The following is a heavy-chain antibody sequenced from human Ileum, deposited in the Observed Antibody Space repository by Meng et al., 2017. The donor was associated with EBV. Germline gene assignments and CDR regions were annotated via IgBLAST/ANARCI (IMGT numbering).Heavy chain of an antibody. V-gene: IGHV4-61*03. CDR1: SGSVSSGDYH. Sequence: QVTRLEPGPGLVKPSATLFLTCTVASGSVSSGDYHWSWIRQPPGKGLEWIGYILSGSTNYDPSLTNRVTISVDTSKNHFSLKLTSVTAADTAVYYCAGGRAGYGGYKTWGQGTLVTVSS. CDR3: AGGRAGYGGYKT. D-gene: IGHD5-12*01. J-gene: IGHJ4*02. CDR2: ILSGST.